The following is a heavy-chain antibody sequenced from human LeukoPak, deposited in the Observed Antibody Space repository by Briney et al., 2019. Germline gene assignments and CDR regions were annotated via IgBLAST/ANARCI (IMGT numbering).Heavy chain of an antibody. Sequence: SETLSLTCNVSGGFITNYYWSWIRQPPGKGLEWVGYIYYSGSTNYNPSLKSRFTISVDTSKNQFSLKLTSVTAADTAVYYCARGLTYYFDSSGYYVTDAFDIWGQGTMVTVSS. CDR2: IYYSGST. CDR1: GGFITNYY. J-gene: IGHJ3*02. V-gene: IGHV4-59*01. CDR3: ARGLTYYFDSSGYYVTDAFDI. D-gene: IGHD3-22*01.